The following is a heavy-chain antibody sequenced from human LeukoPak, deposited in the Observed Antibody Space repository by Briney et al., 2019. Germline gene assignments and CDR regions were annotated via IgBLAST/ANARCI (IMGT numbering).Heavy chain of an antibody. CDR1: GFTFSDYF. Sequence: GGSLRLSCAASGFTFSDYFMSWIRQAPGKGLEWVSYVSSSGSTIYYADSVKGRFTISRDNAKDSLYVQMNSLRAEDTAVYYCARVGYYGMDVWGQGTTVTVSS. CDR2: VSSSGSTI. V-gene: IGHV3-11*01. J-gene: IGHJ6*02. CDR3: ARVGYYGMDV.